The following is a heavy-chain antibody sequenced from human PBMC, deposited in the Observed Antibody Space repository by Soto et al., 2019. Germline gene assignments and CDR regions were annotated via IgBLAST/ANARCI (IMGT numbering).Heavy chain of an antibody. CDR2: IKLNHGGT. V-gene: IGHV1-2*02. Sequence: QVQLVQSGAEVKKPGASVKVSCKASGYTFTGYYMHWVRQAPGQGLEWMGWIKLNHGGTKYAQKLQYRVTMTRDTSITTAYMELSRLTSDDTAVYYCARGDYETTEPFDYWGQGTLVTVSS. CDR3: ARGDYETTEPFDY. CDR1: GYTFTGYY. J-gene: IGHJ4*02. D-gene: IGHD4-17*01.